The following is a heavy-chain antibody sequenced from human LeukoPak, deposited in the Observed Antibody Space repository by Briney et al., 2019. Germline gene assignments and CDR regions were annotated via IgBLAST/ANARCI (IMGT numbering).Heavy chain of an antibody. CDR2: ISSSSSYI. Sequence: GGSLRLSCAASGFTFSSYSMNWVRQAPGKGLEWVSSISSSSSYIYYADPVKGRFTISRDNAKNLLYLQMNSLRAEDTAVYYCATTAVVVVPAARGKDAFDIWGQGTMVTVSS. CDR1: GFTFSSYS. CDR3: ATTAVVVVPAARGKDAFDI. V-gene: IGHV3-21*01. J-gene: IGHJ3*02. D-gene: IGHD2-2*01.